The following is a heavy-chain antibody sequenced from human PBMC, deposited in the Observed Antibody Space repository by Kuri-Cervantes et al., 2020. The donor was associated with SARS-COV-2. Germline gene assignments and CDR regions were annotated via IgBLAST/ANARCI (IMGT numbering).Heavy chain of an antibody. CDR2: IYTSGST. V-gene: IGHV4-4*07. D-gene: IGHD2-2*01. CDR1: GGSISSYY. CDR3: AKDIGVVPAASTLAWFDP. Sequence: SETLSLTCTVSGGSISSYYWSRIRQPAGKGLEWIGRIYTSGSTNYNPSLKSRVTMSVDTSKNQFSLKLSSVTAADTAVYYCAKDIGVVPAASTLAWFDPWGQGTLVTVSS. J-gene: IGHJ5*02.